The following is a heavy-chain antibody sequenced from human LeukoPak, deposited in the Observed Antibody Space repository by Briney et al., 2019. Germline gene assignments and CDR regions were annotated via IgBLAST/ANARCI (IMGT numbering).Heavy chain of an antibody. CDR1: GFTFSSYW. CDR2: IKQDGSEK. CDR3: ARVDYGDSSWWFDP. J-gene: IGHJ5*02. D-gene: IGHD4-17*01. V-gene: IGHV3-7*01. Sequence: GGSLRLSCAASGFTFSSYWMSWVRQAPGKGLEWVANIKQDGSEKYYVDSVKGRFTISRDNAKNSLYLQMNSLRAEDTAVYYCARVDYGDSSWWFDPWGQGTPVTVSS.